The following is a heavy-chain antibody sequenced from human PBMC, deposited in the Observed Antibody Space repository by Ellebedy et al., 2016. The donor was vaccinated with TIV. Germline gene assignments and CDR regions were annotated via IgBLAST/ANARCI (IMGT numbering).Heavy chain of an antibody. V-gene: IGHV1-69*13. CDR1: GGTFSSYA. D-gene: IGHD7-27*01. CDR3: ARDPLTGDPPYFDY. Sequence: SVKVSXKASGGTFSSYAISWVRQAPGQGLEWMGGIIPIFGTANYAQKFQGRVTITADESTSTAYMELSSLRSEDTAVYYCARDPLTGDPPYFDYWGQGTLVTVSS. CDR2: IIPIFGTA. J-gene: IGHJ4*02.